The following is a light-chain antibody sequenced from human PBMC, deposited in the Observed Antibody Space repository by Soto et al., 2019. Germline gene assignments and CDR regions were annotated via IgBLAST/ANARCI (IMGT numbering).Light chain of an antibody. CDR3: QQRSSWPIT. Sequence: IVLIQSPATLSLSPLERATLSCRASQSVSSSYLAWYQQKPGQAPRLLIYGASSRATGIPARFSGSGSGTDFTLTISSLEPEDFAVYYCQQRSSWPITFGQGTRLEIK. J-gene: IGKJ5*01. CDR1: QSVSSSY. CDR2: GAS. V-gene: IGKV3D-20*02.